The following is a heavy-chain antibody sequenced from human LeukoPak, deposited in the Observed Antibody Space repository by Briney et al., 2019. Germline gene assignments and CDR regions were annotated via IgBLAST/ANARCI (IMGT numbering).Heavy chain of an antibody. Sequence: ASVKVSCKASGYTFTGYYMHWVRQAPGQGLEWMGWINPNSGGTNYAQKFQGRVTTTRDTSISTAYMELSRLRSDDTAVYYCARARPGGLRDYYYYGMDVWGQGTTVTVSS. CDR2: INPNSGGT. CDR1: GYTFTGYY. D-gene: IGHD2-21*02. V-gene: IGHV1-2*02. CDR3: ARARPGGLRDYYYYGMDV. J-gene: IGHJ6*02.